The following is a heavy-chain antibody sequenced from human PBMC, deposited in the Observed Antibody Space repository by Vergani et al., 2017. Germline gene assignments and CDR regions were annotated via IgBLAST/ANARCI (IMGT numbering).Heavy chain of an antibody. V-gene: IGHV4-61*02. J-gene: IGHJ4*02. CDR2: IYTGETT. CDR1: GDSITSDNFY. Sequence: QVQLRESGPGLVKPSQTLSLTCSVSGDSITSDNFYWTWIRQSAGKGLEWIGRIYTGETTNYNPSLKNRVTISADTSKNQFSLNLTSVTAADTAVYFCAIAWAYTGTYYRIDSWGPGARVTVSS. D-gene: IGHD1-26*01. CDR3: AIAWAYTGTYYRIDS.